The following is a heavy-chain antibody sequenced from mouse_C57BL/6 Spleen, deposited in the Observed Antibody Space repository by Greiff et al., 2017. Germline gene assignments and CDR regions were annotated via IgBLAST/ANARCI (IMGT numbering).Heavy chain of an antibody. CDR1: GFSLTSYA. J-gene: IGHJ4*01. V-gene: IGHV2-9-1*01. CDR2: IRTGGGT. Sequence: QVQLKESGPGLVAPSQSLSITCTVSGFSLTSYAISWVRQPPGKGLEWLGVIRTGGGTTYNSALKSRLSISKDNSKSQVFLKMNSLQTDDTARYYCARIYDWVYYAMDYWGQGTSVTVSS. D-gene: IGHD2-3*01. CDR3: ARIYDWVYYAMDY.